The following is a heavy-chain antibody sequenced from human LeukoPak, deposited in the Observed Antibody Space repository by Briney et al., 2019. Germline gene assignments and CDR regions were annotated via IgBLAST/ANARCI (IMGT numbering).Heavy chain of an antibody. Sequence: PSETLSLTCTVSGGSTSSGSYYWSWIRQPAGKGLEWIGRIYTSGSTNYNPSLKSRVTISVDTSKKHFSLKLTSVTAADTAVYYCARGAPPQNWGQGTLVTVSS. CDR2: IYTSGST. J-gene: IGHJ4*02. V-gene: IGHV4-61*02. CDR1: GGSTSSGSYY. CDR3: ARGAPPQN.